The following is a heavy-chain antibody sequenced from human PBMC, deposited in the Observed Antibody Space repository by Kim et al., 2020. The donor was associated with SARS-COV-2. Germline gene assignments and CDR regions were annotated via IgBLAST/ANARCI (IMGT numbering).Heavy chain of an antibody. J-gene: IGHJ4*02. CDR2: IHAGNGIT. CDR1: GHSFTSYA. D-gene: IGHD3-9*01. V-gene: IGHV1-3*01. CDR3: ARSENILTGYYNRGFDY. Sequence: ASVKVSCKVSGHSFTSYAIHWVRQAPGQRLEWMGWIHAGNGITKYSQKFQGRVTITRDTSASTAYMDLSSLRTEDTAVYYCARSENILTGYYNRGFDYWGQGSLVTVSS.